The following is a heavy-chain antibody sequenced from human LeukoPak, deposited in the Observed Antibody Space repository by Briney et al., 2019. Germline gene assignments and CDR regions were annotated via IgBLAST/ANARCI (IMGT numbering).Heavy chain of an antibody. D-gene: IGHD3-10*01. CDR1: GGSISSSSYY. CDR3: ARVSLYYASDY. J-gene: IGHJ4*02. Sequence: SETLSLTCTVSGGSISSSSYYWGWIRQPPGKGLEWIGSIYYSGSTYYNPSLKSRVTISVDTSKNQFSLKLSSVTAADTAVYYCARVSLYYASDYWGQGTLVTVSS. V-gene: IGHV4-39*07. CDR2: IYYSGST.